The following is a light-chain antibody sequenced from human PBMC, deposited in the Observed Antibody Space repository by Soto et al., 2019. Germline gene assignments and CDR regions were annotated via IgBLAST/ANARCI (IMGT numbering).Light chain of an antibody. J-gene: IGLJ2*01. CDR2: EVS. V-gene: IGLV2-14*01. Sequence: QSVLTQPASVSGSPGQSITISCTGTSTDVGGYNYVSWYQQHPGKAPKLMIYEVSNRPSGVPDRFSGSKSGNTGSLTISGLQAEDEADYYCSSYASKTTVLFGGGTKLTVL. CDR3: SSYASKTTVL. CDR1: STDVGGYNY.